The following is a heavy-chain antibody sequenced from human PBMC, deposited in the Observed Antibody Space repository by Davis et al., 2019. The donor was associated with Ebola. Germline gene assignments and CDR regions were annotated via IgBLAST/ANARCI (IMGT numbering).Heavy chain of an antibody. J-gene: IGHJ4*02. CDR1: GFTVSSNY. CDR2: IYSGGST. D-gene: IGHD6-19*01. V-gene: IGHV3-53*01. CDR3: ARVGGYSSGWSDY. Sequence: GGSLRLSCAASGFTVSSNYMSWVRQAPGKGLEWVPAIYSGGSTYYADSVKGRFTISRDNSKNTLYLQMNSLRAEDTAVYYCARVGGYSSGWSDYWGQGTLVTVSS.